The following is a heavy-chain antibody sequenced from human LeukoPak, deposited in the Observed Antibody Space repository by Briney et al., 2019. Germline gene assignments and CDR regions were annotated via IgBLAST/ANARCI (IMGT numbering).Heavy chain of an antibody. V-gene: IGHV3-49*04. Sequence: GGSLRLSCTASGFTFGDYAMSWVRQAPGKGLEWVGFIRTTAYGGTTEYAASVKGRFTISRDDSKSIVYLQMNSLKTEDTAVYYCARELSGSYYDFDYWGQGTLVTVSS. J-gene: IGHJ4*02. D-gene: IGHD1-26*01. CDR2: IRTTAYGGTT. CDR3: ARELSGSYYDFDY. CDR1: GFTFGDYA.